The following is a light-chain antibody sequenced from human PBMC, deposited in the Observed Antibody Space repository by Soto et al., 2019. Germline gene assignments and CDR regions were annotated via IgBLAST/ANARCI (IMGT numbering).Light chain of an antibody. CDR1: SSNIGNNY. CDR3: SSHNTSGTLQV. Sequence: QSALTQPPSVSAAPGQKVTISCSGSSSNIGNNYVSWYQQLPGTAPKLLIYDNNKRPSGIPDRFSGSKSGTSATLGITGLQTEDEADYYCSSHNTSGTLQVFGPGTKLTVL. J-gene: IGLJ1*01. CDR2: DNN. V-gene: IGLV1-51*01.